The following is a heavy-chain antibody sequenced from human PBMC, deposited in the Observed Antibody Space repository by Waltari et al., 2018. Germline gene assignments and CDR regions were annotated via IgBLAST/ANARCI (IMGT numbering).Heavy chain of an antibody. CDR3: ARIPARATEAFDI. V-gene: IGHV1-46*01. CDR2: INPRGGST. J-gene: IGHJ3*02. D-gene: IGHD1-26*01. CDR1: GYTFTSYY. Sequence: QVQLVQSGAEVKKPGASVKVSCKASGYTFTSYYMHWVRQAPGQGLEWMGIINPRGGSTSYEQKFQGRVTMTRDTSTSTVYMELSSLRSEDTAVYYCARIPARATEAFDIWGQGTMVTVSS.